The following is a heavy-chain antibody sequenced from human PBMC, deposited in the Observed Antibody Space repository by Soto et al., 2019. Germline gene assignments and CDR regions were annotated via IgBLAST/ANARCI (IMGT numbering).Heavy chain of an antibody. Sequence: SETLSLTCTVSGGSISSYYWSWIRQPPGKGLEWIGYIYYSWSTNYNPSLKSRVTISVDTSKNQFSLKLSSVTAADTAVYYSASGSYYEDWYFDLWGRGTLVTVSS. CDR2: IYYSWST. J-gene: IGHJ2*01. V-gene: IGHV4-59*01. D-gene: IGHD1-26*01. CDR1: GGSISSYY. CDR3: ASGSYYEDWYFDL.